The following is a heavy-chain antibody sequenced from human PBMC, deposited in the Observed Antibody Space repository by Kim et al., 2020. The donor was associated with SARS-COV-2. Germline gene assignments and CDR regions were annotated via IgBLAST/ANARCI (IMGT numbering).Heavy chain of an antibody. V-gene: IGHV4-59*09. D-gene: IGHD2-2*01. Sequence: THYSPSVNIRVSISLDTSKNQFALTLTSVTAADTAVYFCARGGTNQLAKVWGQGTLVTVSS. CDR2: T. J-gene: IGHJ4*02. CDR3: ARGGTNQLAKV.